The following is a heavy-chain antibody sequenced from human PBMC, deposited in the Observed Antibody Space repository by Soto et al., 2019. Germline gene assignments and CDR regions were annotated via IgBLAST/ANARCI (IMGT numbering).Heavy chain of an antibody. J-gene: IGHJ2*01. D-gene: IGHD6-13*01. CDR2: IYYSGST. Sequence: QVQLQESGPGLVKPSETLSLTCTVSVSGGSVSTGFHYWSWIRQPPGKGLEWIGYIYYSGSTNYNTALKSRGPISVDTPKNQFSLKLTSGTAADTAVYYCARGYYTSWYWFDRWGRGTLVTVSS. CDR3: ARGYYTSWYWFDR. V-gene: IGHV4-61*01. CDR1: GGSVSTGFHY.